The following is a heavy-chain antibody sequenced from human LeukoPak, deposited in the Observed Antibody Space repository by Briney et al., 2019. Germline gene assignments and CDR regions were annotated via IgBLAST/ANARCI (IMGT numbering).Heavy chain of an antibody. CDR1: GYTFTGYY. J-gene: IGHJ6*03. Sequence: ASVKVSCKASGYTFTGYYIHWVRQAPGQGLEWMGWINPNSGGTDYAQKFQGWVTMTRDTSISTAYMELSSLRSEDTAVYYCARVSLEWLSPNPYYMDVWGKGTTVTVSS. CDR2: INPNSGGT. D-gene: IGHD3-3*01. CDR3: ARVSLEWLSPNPYYMDV. V-gene: IGHV1-2*04.